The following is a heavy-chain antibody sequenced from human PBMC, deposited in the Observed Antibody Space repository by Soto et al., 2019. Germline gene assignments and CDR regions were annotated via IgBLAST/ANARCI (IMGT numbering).Heavy chain of an antibody. CDR1: GFTFSTDW. D-gene: IGHD2-8*02. CDR3: AREHWYHFDP. CDR2: ITSDGSAQ. J-gene: IGHJ5*02. Sequence: EVQLVESGGGLVQPGGSLRLSCAASGFTFSTDWMSWVRQAPGKWLEWVATITSDGSAQYYVDSVKGRFTISRDNARNSLYLQMNSLRADDTAVYYCAREHWYHFDPWGQGTLVTVSS. V-gene: IGHV3-7*01.